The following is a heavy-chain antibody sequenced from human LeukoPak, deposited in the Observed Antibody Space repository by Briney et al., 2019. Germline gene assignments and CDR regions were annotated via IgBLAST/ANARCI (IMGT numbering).Heavy chain of an antibody. J-gene: IGHJ4*02. CDR1: GYTFTGYY. CDR2: INPNNGGT. D-gene: IGHD2-2*01. CDR3: APVRGGDYFDY. Sequence: ASVKVSFKASGYTFTGYYMHWVRQAPGQGLEWMGWINPNNGGTNYAQKFQGRVTMTSDTSISTAYMELSRLRSDDTAVYYCAPVRGGDYFDYWGQGTLVTVSS. V-gene: IGHV1-2*02.